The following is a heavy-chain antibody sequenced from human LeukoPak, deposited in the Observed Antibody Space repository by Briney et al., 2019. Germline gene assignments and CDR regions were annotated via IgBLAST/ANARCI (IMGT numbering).Heavy chain of an antibody. CDR1: GGSISSDN. D-gene: IGHD4-17*01. V-gene: IGHV4-59*01. J-gene: IGHJ4*02. CDR3: ARVTDHDYGDYFFDY. Sequence: PSETLSLTCTVSGGSISSDNWSWIRQPPGKGLEWIGYIFYSGSTNYNPSLKSRVTLSVDTSKNQFSLKVNSVTAADTAVYFCARVTDHDYGDYFFDYWGQGTLVTVSS. CDR2: IFYSGST.